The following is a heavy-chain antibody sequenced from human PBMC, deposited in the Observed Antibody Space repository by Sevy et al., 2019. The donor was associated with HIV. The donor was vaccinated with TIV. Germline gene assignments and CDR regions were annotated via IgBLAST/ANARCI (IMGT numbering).Heavy chain of an antibody. CDR2: VYYSGST. CDR3: ARHTSYISGDC. J-gene: IGHJ4*02. Sequence: SETLSLTCTVSGGSISSYSYYWGWIRQPPGKGLEWNGSVYYSGSTYYNPSLGGRVTISVATSKNQFSLKQSSVTAADTAVYYCARHTSYISGDCWGQGTLVTVSS. V-gene: IGHV4-39*01. D-gene: IGHD2-21*01. CDR1: GGSISSYSYY.